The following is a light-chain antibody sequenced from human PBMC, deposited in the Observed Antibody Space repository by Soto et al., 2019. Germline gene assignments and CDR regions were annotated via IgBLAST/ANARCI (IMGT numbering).Light chain of an antibody. J-gene: IGLJ1*01. CDR3: AAWDDSLNARYV. Sequence: QSVLTQPPSASGTPGQRVTISCSGSSSHIGSNTVNWYQQLPGTAPKLLIYSNNQRPSGVPDRVSGSKSGTSASLAISGLQSEDEADYYCAAWDDSLNARYVFGTGTKVTVL. V-gene: IGLV1-44*01. CDR1: SSHIGSNT. CDR2: SNN.